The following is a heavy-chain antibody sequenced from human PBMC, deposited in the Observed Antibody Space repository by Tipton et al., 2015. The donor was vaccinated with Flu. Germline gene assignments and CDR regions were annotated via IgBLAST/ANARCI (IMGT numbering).Heavy chain of an antibody. D-gene: IGHD6-19*01. Sequence: TLSLTCAVSGYSISSGYYWGWIRQPPGKGLEWIGSIYHSGSTYYNPSLKSRVTISVDTSKNQFSLKLSSVTAADTAVYYCARDSPTSYSSGWYNGVGFDYWGQGPRSPSPQ. CDR2: IYHSGST. V-gene: IGHV4-38-2*02. CDR3: ARDSPTSYSSGWYNGVGFDY. CDR1: GYSISSGYY. J-gene: IGHJ4*02.